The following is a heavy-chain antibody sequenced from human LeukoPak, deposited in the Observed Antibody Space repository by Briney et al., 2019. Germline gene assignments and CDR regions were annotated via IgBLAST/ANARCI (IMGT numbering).Heavy chain of an antibody. J-gene: IGHJ4*02. Sequence: ASVKVSCKASGYTFTSYYMHWVRQAPGQGLEWMGIINPSGGSTSYAQKFQGRVTMTRDMSTSTVYMELSSLRSEDTAVYYCARDSGLIAAADELGFDYWGQGTLVTVSS. CDR2: INPSGGST. CDR3: ARDSGLIAAADELGFDY. V-gene: IGHV1-46*01. CDR1: GYTFTSYY. D-gene: IGHD6-13*01.